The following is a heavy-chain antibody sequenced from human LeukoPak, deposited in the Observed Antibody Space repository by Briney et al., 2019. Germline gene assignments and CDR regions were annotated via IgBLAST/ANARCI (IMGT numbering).Heavy chain of an antibody. V-gene: IGHV3-23*01. Sequence: GGYLRLSCAASGFSFSSYGMSWVRQAPGKGRAGASVSSGSGASTSYADSLKGPVTISRDNYKNTLYLTIESLKAEATPVYYRPKDLRYCSVVGCLDVWGKGTTVTVSS. CDR1: GFSFSSYG. CDR3: PKDLRYCSVVGCLDV. CDR2: SSGSGAST. J-gene: IGHJ6*04. D-gene: IGHD6-19*01.